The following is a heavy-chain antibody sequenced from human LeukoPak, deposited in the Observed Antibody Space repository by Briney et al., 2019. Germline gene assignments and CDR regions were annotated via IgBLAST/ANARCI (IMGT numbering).Heavy chain of an antibody. CDR3: ARANNSSWHN. J-gene: IGHJ4*02. CDR2: IKPDGSAE. CDR1: GFAFSSNW. D-gene: IGHD6-13*01. V-gene: IGHV3-7*01. Sequence: GGSLRLSCATSGFAFSSNWMSWVRHAPGRGLEWVANIKPDGSAEYYAASVKGRFTVSRDNAKNSLFLQMNSLRVEDTAVYYCARANNSSWHNWGQGTLVTVSS.